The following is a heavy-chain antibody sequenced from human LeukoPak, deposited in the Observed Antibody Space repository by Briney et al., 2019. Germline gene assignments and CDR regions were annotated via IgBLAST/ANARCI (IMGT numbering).Heavy chain of an antibody. V-gene: IGHV1-69*01. CDR1: GGTFSSYA. Sequence: KISCKASGGTFSSYAISWVRQAPGQGLEWMGGIIPIFGTANYAQKFQGRVTITADESMSTAYMELSSLRSEDTAVYYCAGSSGYYLGFDYWGQGTLVTVSS. D-gene: IGHD3-22*01. CDR3: AGSSGYYLGFDY. J-gene: IGHJ4*02. CDR2: IIPIFGTA.